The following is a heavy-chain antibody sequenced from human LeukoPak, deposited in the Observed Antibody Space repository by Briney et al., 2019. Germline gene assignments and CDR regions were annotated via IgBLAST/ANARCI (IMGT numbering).Heavy chain of an antibody. Sequence: GGSLRLSCAASGFTFSSYGMHWVRQAPGKGLEWVAVIWYDGSNKYYADSVKGRFTISRDNSKNTLYLQMNSLTAEDTAVYYCTTKVMRGNLGDDYDDWGQGTLVTVSS. CDR3: TTKVMRGNLGDDYDD. CDR2: IWYDGSNK. CDR1: GFTFSSYG. D-gene: IGHD1-1*01. J-gene: IGHJ4*02. V-gene: IGHV3-30*02.